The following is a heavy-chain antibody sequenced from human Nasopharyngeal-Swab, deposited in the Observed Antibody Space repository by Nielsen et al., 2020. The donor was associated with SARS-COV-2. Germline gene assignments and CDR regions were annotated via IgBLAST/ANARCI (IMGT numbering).Heavy chain of an antibody. J-gene: IGHJ5*02. V-gene: IGHV1-18*01. CDR1: GYTFTSYG. D-gene: IGHD6-19*01. Sequence: ASVKVSCKASGYTFTSYGISWVRQAPGQGLEWMGWIRAYNGNTNYAQKLQGRVTMTTDTSTSTAYMELRSLRSDDTAVYYCARDLSSGWYVGTQNWFDPWGQGTLVTVSS. CDR3: ARDLSSGWYVGTQNWFDP. CDR2: IRAYNGNT.